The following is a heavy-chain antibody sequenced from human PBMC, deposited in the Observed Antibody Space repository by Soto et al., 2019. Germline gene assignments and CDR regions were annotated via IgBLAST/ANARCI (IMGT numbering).Heavy chain of an antibody. CDR1: GYTFTSFG. J-gene: IGHJ5*02. V-gene: IGHV1-18*01. Sequence: ASVKVSCKASGYTFTSFGISWVRQAPGQGPEWMGWISTYNGDTNYAQKLQGRVTMTTDTSTSTAYMELRSLRSDDTAVYYCARDYNPHYYYDSSGYKRVAWFHPWGQGTLVTVSS. CDR3: ARDYNPHYYYDSSGYKRVAWFHP. D-gene: IGHD3-22*01. CDR2: ISTYNGDT.